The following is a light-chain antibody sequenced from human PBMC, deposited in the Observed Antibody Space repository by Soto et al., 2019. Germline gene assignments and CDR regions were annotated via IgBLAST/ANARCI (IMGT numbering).Light chain of an antibody. Sequence: QSVLTQPPSASGSPGQSVTISCTGTSSDVGGYNYVSWYQQHPGKAPKLIINEVNKRRSGVPDRFSGSKSGNTASLTVSGLQAADEGDYYCSSYAGSTNLVVGGGTKLTVL. J-gene: IGLJ2*01. CDR3: SSYAGSTNLV. V-gene: IGLV2-8*01. CDR2: EVN. CDR1: SSDVGGYNY.